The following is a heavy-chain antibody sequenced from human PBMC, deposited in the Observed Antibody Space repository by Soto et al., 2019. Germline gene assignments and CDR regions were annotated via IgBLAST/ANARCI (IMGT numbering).Heavy chain of an antibody. D-gene: IGHD2-2*01. CDR2: INAGNGNT. CDR1: GYTFTSYA. J-gene: IGHJ5*02. CDR3: ARGGGESEYQLLLSSWFDP. V-gene: IGHV1-3*01. Sequence: QVQLVQSGAEVKKPGASVKVSCKASGYTFTSYAMHWVRQAPGQRLEWMGWINAGNGNTKYSQKFQGRVTITRDTSAGTAYMELSSLRSEDTAVYYCARGGGESEYQLLLSSWFDPWGQGTLVTVSS.